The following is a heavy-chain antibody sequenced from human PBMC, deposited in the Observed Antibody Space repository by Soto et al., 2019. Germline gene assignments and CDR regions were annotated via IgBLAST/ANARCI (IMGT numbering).Heavy chain of an antibody. J-gene: IGHJ6*02. CDR3: ARERIAARSNYYYYGMDV. CDR2: TYYRSKWYN. D-gene: IGHD6-6*01. Sequence: SQTLSLTCATSGDSVSSNSAAWNWIRQSPSRGLEWLGRTYYRSKWYNDYAVSVKSRITINTDTSKNQFSLQLNSVSPEDTAVYYCARERIAARSNYYYYGMDVWGQGTTVTVSS. CDR1: GDSVSSNSAA. V-gene: IGHV6-1*01.